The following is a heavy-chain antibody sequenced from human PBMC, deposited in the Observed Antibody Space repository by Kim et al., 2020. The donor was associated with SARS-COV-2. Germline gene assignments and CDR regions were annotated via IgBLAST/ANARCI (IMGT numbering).Heavy chain of an antibody. Sequence: GGSLRLSCAASGFTFSNYDMNWVRQATGKGLEWVSFISTSTTYKYYADSLQGRFTISRDNAKNSLSLQMNSLRAEDTAVYYCARGRGSCSSTSCDSGFDIWGQGTMVTVSS. J-gene: IGHJ3*02. CDR2: ISTSTTYK. CDR1: GFTFSNYD. D-gene: IGHD2-2*01. V-gene: IGHV3-21*01. CDR3: ARGRGSCSSTSCDSGFDI.